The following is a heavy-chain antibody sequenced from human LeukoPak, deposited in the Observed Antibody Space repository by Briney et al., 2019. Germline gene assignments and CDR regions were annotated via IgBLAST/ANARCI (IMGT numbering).Heavy chain of an antibody. CDR2: IRYDGSNK. CDR3: ATLGSTSGPTQDYFDY. J-gene: IGHJ4*02. D-gene: IGHD2-2*01. V-gene: IGHV3-30*02. Sequence: GGSLRLSCAASGFTFSSYGMHWVRQAPGKGLEWVAFIRYDGSNKYYADSVKGRFTISRDNSKNTLYLQMNSLRAEDTAVYYCATLGSTSGPTQDYFDYWGQGTLVTVSP. CDR1: GFTFSSYG.